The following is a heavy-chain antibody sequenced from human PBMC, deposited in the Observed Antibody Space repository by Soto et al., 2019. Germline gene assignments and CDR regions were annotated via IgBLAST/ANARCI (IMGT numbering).Heavy chain of an antibody. Sequence: QVQLEQSGAEVKKPGSSVKVSCKASGGTLSDHGVAWLRQAPGQGLEWMGGTIPVFNTAKYAQKFQGRVPVTADKFTNIAYMDLSSLRSEDTAFYFCARGVYGSGNYYTGPSAFDIWGQGTMVIVSS. D-gene: IGHD3-10*01. V-gene: IGHV1-69*06. CDR3: ARGVYGSGNYYTGPSAFDI. CDR1: GGTLSDHG. CDR2: TIPVFNTA. J-gene: IGHJ3*02.